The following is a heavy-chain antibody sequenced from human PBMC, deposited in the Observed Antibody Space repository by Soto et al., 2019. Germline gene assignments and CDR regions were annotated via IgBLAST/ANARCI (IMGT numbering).Heavy chain of an antibody. CDR3: ARWGNNKKLDY. J-gene: IGHJ4*02. V-gene: IGHV3-33*01. CDR1: GFTFSSNG. CDR2: IWYDGSNK. D-gene: IGHD3-16*01. Sequence: GGSLRLSCAASGFTFSSNGMHWVRQAPGKGLEWVAVIWYDGSNKYYADSVEGRFTISRDNSKNTLYLQMNSLRAEDTAVYYCARWGNNKKLDYWGQGTLVTVSS.